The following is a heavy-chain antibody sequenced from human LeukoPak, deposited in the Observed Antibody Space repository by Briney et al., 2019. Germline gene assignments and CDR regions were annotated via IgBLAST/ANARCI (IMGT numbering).Heavy chain of an antibody. Sequence: PGGSLRLSCAASGFTFSNYWMTWVRQAPGKGLEWVANIKQDGSEKYYVDSVKGRFIISRDNAKNSLYLQMNSLRAEDTAVYNCASGSSSVGYWGQGTLVTVSS. CDR2: IKQDGSEK. CDR3: ASGSSSVGY. D-gene: IGHD6-6*01. J-gene: IGHJ4*02. V-gene: IGHV3-7*03. CDR1: GFTFSNYW.